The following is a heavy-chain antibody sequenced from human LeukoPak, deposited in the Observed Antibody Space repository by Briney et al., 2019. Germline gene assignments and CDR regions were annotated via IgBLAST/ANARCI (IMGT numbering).Heavy chain of an antibody. CDR2: ISYDGSNK. D-gene: IGHD3-22*01. CDR1: GFTFSSYG. CDR3: AKVSDSSGWWYFDL. V-gene: IGHV3-30*18. J-gene: IGHJ2*01. Sequence: GRSLRLSCAASGFTFSSYGMHWVRQAPGKGLEWVAVISYDGSNKYYADSVKGRFTISRDNSKNTLYLQMNSLRAEDTAVYYCAKVSDSSGWWYFDLWGRGTLVTVSS.